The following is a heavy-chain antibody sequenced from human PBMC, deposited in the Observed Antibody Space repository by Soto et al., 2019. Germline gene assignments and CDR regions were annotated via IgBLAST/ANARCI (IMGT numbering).Heavy chain of an antibody. J-gene: IGHJ4*02. CDR3: ARQNPLDSSAWYN. CDR2: IYAGDSDT. CDR1: GYTFSDYW. V-gene: IGHV5-51*01. D-gene: IGHD6-19*01. Sequence: PGESLKISCEGSGYTFSDYWIGWVRHVPGKGLEWVGTIYAGDSDTRYGPSFEGQVTMSVDKSISTAYLHWSSLKASDSAIYYCARQNPLDSSAWYNWGQGPLVTVYS.